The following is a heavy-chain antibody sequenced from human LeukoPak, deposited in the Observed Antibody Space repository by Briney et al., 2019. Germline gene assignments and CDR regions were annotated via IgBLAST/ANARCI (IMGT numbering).Heavy chain of an antibody. CDR2: IIPIFGIA. CDR3: ARDWAPMVRYWFDP. CDR1: GGTFSSYA. D-gene: IGHD3-10*01. V-gene: IGHV1-69*04. J-gene: IGHJ5*02. Sequence: GASVKVSCKASGGTFSSYAISWVREAPGQGLEWRGRIIPIFGIANYAQKFQGRVTITADKSTRTAYMELSSLRSEHTAVYYCARDWAPMVRYWFDPWGQGTLVTVSS.